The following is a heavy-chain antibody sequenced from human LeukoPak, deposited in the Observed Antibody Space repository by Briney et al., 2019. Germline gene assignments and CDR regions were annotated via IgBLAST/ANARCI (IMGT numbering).Heavy chain of an antibody. CDR3: VRDVVIAAKDY. Sequence: PGGSLRLSCAASGFTFSRYSMNWVRQAPGKGLEWVSCISSTSKYIYYADSVKGRFTISRDNDKNSLYLQMNSLRVEDTAVYYCVRDVVIAAKDYWGQGSLVTVSS. J-gene: IGHJ4*02. D-gene: IGHD2-21*01. V-gene: IGHV3-21*04. CDR2: ISSTSKYI. CDR1: GFTFSRYS.